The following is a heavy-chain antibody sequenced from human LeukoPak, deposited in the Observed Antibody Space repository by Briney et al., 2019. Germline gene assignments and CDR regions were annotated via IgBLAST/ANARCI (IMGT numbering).Heavy chain of an antibody. D-gene: IGHD3-22*01. Sequence: SETLSLTCAVYGGSFSGYYWSWIRQPPGKGLEWIGEINHSGSTNYNPSLKSRVTMSVDTSKNQFSLKLSSVTAADTAVYYCARVSGYYYDFDYWGQGTLVTVSS. CDR1: GGSFSGYY. CDR3: ARVSGYYYDFDY. CDR2: INHSGST. V-gene: IGHV4-34*01. J-gene: IGHJ4*02.